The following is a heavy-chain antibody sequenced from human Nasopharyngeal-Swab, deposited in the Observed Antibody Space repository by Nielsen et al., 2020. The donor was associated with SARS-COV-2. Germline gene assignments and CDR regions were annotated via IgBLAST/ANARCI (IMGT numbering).Heavy chain of an antibody. J-gene: IGHJ6*03. D-gene: IGHD5-12*01. CDR1: GYTFTNYA. CDR2: INAGNGNT. V-gene: IGHV1-3*01. Sequence: ASVKVSCKGSGYTFTNYAMHWVRQAPGQRLEWMGWINAGNGNTKYSQKFQGRVTITRDTAASTAYMELDSLRSEDTAVYYCARAGRGYSNGEIDGFHYMDVWGRGTAVAVSS. CDR3: ARAGRGYSNGEIDGFHYMDV.